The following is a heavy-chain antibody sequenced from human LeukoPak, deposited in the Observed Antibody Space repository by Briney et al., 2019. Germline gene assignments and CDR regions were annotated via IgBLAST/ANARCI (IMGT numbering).Heavy chain of an antibody. CDR3: ARDSGWWRFDF. V-gene: IGHV3-7*03. J-gene: IGHJ4*02. CDR1: GFTFSDYY. D-gene: IGHD6-13*01. CDR2: IKEDGSEK. Sequence: GGSLRLSCAASGFTFSDYYMSWVRQAPGQGLEWVASIKEDGSEKHYVDSVKGRFTISRDNGKNSLYLQMNSLRAEDTAVYYCARDSGWWRFDFWGQGTLVTVSS.